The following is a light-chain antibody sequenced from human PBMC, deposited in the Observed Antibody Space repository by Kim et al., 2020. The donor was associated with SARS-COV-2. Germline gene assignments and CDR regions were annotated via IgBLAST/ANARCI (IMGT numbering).Light chain of an antibody. V-gene: IGKV1-16*01. J-gene: IGKJ5*01. CDR2: AAS. CDR1: QDISNS. Sequence: ASVGDRVTISCRASQDISNSLAWFQQKPGKAPKSLIYAASSLQSGVPSRITGSGSGTDFTLTISSLQPADFATYYCQQYNSYPITFGQGTRLEIK. CDR3: QQYNSYPIT.